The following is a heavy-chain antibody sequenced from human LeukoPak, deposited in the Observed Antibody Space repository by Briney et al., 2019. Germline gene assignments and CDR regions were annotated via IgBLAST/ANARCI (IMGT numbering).Heavy chain of an antibody. CDR3: ARTRPHYNILTGYSTSGWFDP. Sequence: SETLSLTCTVSGGSISSYYWSWIRQPPGKGLECIGYIYYSGSTNYNPSLKSRVTISLDTSKNQFSLRLSSVTAADTAVYYCARTRPHYNILTGYSTSGWFDPWGQGTLVTVSA. CDR2: IYYSGST. V-gene: IGHV4-59*01. D-gene: IGHD3-9*01. CDR1: GGSISSYY. J-gene: IGHJ5*02.